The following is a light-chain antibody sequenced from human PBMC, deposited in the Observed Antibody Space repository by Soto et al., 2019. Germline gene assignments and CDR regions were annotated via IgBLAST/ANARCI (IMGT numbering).Light chain of an antibody. CDR1: QGVSSSY. CDR3: QQYGSSGT. CDR2: GAS. Sequence: EIVLTQSPGTLSLSPGEGATLSCRASQGVSSSYIAWYQQRPGQTPSLLIYGASTRATGIPDRFSGSGSGTHFTLTISRLEPGDFAVYYCQQYGSSGTFGQGTKVNIK. V-gene: IGKV3-20*01. J-gene: IGKJ1*01.